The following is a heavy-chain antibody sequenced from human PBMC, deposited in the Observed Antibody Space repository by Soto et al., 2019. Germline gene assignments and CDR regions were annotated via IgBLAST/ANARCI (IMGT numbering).Heavy chain of an antibody. CDR1: GYTFTSYC. Sequence: ASVKVSCKASGYTFTSYCISWVRQAPGQGLEWMGWISAYNGNTNYAQKLQGRVTMTTDTSTSTAYMELRSLRVEDTAVFYCALRGYSYHYGFDSWGQGTLVTVSS. V-gene: IGHV1-18*01. D-gene: IGHD5-18*01. CDR3: ALRGYSYHYGFDS. CDR2: ISAYNGNT. J-gene: IGHJ4*02.